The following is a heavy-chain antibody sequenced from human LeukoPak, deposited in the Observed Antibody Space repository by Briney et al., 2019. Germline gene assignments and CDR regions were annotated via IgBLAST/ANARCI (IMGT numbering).Heavy chain of an antibody. V-gene: IGHV3-30*04. CDR2: ISSDGSNK. Sequence: GGSLRLSCAASGFTFSSFAMHWVRQAPGKGLEWVAFISSDGSNKYYADSVKGRFSISRDNSKNTLYLQMNSLRPEDTAVYYCARGRRTLIVGATRNAFDVWGQGTIVTVSS. D-gene: IGHD1-26*01. CDR3: ARGRRTLIVGATRNAFDV. CDR1: GFTFSSFA. J-gene: IGHJ3*01.